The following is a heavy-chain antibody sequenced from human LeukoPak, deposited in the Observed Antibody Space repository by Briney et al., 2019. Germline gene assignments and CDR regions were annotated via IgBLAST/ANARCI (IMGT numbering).Heavy chain of an antibody. Sequence: GGSLRLSCAASGFTFSNAWMSWVRQAPGEGLEWVGRIKSKTDGGTTDYAAPVKGRFTISRDDSKNTLYLQMNSLKTEDTAVHYCTTEPAAGYYYYYGMDVWGQGTTVTVSS. CDR3: TTEPAAGYYYYYGMDV. CDR2: IKSKTDGGTT. J-gene: IGHJ6*02. V-gene: IGHV3-15*01. CDR1: GFTFSNAW. D-gene: IGHD6-13*01.